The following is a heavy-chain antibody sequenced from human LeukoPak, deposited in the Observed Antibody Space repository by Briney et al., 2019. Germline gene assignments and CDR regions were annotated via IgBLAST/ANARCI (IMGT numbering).Heavy chain of an antibody. CDR2: ISGSGGST. CDR3: ARKVWGPEY. CDR1: GFTFSSYA. V-gene: IGHV3-23*01. J-gene: IGHJ4*02. D-gene: IGHD1-14*01. Sequence: GGSLRLSCAASGFTFSSYAMSWVRQAPGKGLEWVSAISGSGGSTYYADSVKGRFTISRDNTKNSVYLQMSSLRAEDTAVYYCARKVWGPEYWGQGTLVTVSS.